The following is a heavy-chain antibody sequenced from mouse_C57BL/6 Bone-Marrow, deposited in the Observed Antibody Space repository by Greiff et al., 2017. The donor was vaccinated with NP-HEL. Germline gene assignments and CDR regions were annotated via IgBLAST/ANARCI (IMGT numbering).Heavy chain of an antibody. CDR1: GFTFSSYA. CDR3: ARDGEGDY. CDR2: LSDGGSYT. J-gene: IGHJ2*01. V-gene: IGHV5-4*01. Sequence: EVKLMESGGGLVKPGGSLKLSCAASGFTFSSYAMSWVRQTPEKRLAWVATLSDGGSYTYYPDNVKGRFTISRDNAKNNLYLQMSHMKAEDTAMYYCARDGEGDYWGQGTTLTVSS.